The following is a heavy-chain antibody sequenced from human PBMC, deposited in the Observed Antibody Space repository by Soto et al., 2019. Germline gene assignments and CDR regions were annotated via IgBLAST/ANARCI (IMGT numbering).Heavy chain of an antibody. V-gene: IGHV3-33*01. D-gene: IGHD3-16*01. J-gene: IGHJ2*01. Sequence: QVQLVESGGGVVQPGRSLRLSCAASGFTFSSYGMHWVRQAPGKGLEWVAVIWYDGSNKYYADSVKGRFTISRDNSKNTLYLQMNSLSAEDTAVYYCAIDPLPYDFYRYFDLWGRGTLVTVSS. CDR1: GFTFSSYG. CDR3: AIDPLPYDFYRYFDL. CDR2: IWYDGSNK.